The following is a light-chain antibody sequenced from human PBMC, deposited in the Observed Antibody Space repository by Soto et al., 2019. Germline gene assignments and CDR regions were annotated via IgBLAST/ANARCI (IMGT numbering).Light chain of an antibody. J-gene: IGLJ1*01. CDR1: SSDVGGYNY. CDR3: NSYTSSSTLCV. CDR2: EVS. Sequence: QSALTQSASVSGSPGQSITITCTGTSSDVGGYNYVSWYQQHPGRAPKLIIYEVSNRPSGVSTRFSGSKSGNTASLTISGLQAEDEADYYCNSYTSSSTLCVFGTGTKLTVL. V-gene: IGLV2-14*01.